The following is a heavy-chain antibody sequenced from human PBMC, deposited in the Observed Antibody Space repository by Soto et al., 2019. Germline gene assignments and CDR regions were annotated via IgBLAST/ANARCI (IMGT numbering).Heavy chain of an antibody. D-gene: IGHD6-13*01. CDR1: GFTFDDYA. CDR2: ISWNSGSI. Sequence: GGSLRLSCAASGFTFDDYAMHWVRQAPGKGLEWVSGISWNSGSIGYADSVKGRFTISRDNAKNSLYLQMNSLRAEDTALYYCAKDTGYSNFDYWGQGTLVTVSS. J-gene: IGHJ4*02. CDR3: AKDTGYSNFDY. V-gene: IGHV3-9*01.